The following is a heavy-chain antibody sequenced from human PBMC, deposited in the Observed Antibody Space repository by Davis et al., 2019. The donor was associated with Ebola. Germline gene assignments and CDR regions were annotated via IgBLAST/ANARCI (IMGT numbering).Heavy chain of an antibody. CDR1: GFTFSNFW. J-gene: IGHJ4*02. CDR3: VRDFFEFSSSSFSDS. V-gene: IGHV3-69-1*01. D-gene: IGHD6-6*01. Sequence: PGGSLRLSCAVSGFTFSNFWMTWVRQAPGKGLEWISDLSITGLTNYADAVKGRFTISRDNSKNTLYLQMGRLRSDDTAMYYCVRDFFEFSSSSFSDSWGQGTLVTVSS. CDR2: LSITGLT.